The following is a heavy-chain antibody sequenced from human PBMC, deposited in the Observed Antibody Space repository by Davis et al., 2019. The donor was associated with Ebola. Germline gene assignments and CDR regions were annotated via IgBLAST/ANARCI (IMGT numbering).Heavy chain of an antibody. Sequence: PSETLSLTCTVSGYSISSGYYWGWIRQPAGKGLEWIGRIYTSGSTNYNPSLKSRVTISVDTSKNQFSLKLSSVTAADTAVYYCARRRDGYFDYWGQGTLVTVSS. CDR2: IYTSGST. J-gene: IGHJ4*02. D-gene: IGHD5-24*01. CDR3: ARRRDGYFDY. CDR1: GYSISSGYY. V-gene: IGHV4-61*02.